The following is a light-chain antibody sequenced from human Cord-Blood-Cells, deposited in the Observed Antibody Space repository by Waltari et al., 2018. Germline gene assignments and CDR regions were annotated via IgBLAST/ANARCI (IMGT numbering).Light chain of an antibody. CDR1: AFPKQY. J-gene: IGLJ1*01. Sequence: SYELTQPPSVSVSPGQTARITCSGDAFPKQYAYWYPQKPGQAPVLVIYKDSERPSGIPERFSGSSAGTTVTLTISGVQAEDEADYYCQSADSSGTYVFGTGTKVTVL. CDR2: KDS. CDR3: QSADSSGTYV. V-gene: IGLV3-25*03.